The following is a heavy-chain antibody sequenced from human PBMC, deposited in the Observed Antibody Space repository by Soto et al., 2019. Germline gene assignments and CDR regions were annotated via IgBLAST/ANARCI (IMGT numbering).Heavy chain of an antibody. Sequence: EVQLVESGGVVVQPGGSLRLSCAASGFTFGYYTMHWVRQAPGKGLEWVSRVSWDGGRTYYADSVKGRFTISRDNSKNPLYLQMNSLRTEDTALYYCAKDGGYRGYGGRNGKDVWGQGTRVTASS. J-gene: IGHJ6*02. D-gene: IGHD5-12*01. V-gene: IGHV3-43*01. CDR2: VSWDGGRT. CDR1: GFTFGYYT. CDR3: AKDGGYRGYGGRNGKDV.